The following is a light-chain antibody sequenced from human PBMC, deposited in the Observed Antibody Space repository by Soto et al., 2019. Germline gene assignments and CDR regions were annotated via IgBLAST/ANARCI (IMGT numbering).Light chain of an antibody. J-gene: IGLJ1*01. CDR3: SSYTSSSTPLV. Sequence: QSALTQPASGSGSPGQSITISCPGTSSDVGGYTYVSWYQQHPGKAPKLMIYDVSNRPSGVSNRFSGSKSGNTASLTISGLQAEDEADYSCSSYTSSSTPLVFGTGTKVTVL. V-gene: IGLV2-14*01. CDR2: DVS. CDR1: SSDVGGYTY.